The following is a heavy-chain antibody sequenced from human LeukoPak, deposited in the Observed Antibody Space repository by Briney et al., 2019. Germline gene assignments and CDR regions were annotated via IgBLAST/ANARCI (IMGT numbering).Heavy chain of an antibody. J-gene: IGHJ6*03. CDR2: ISGSGNNT. Sequence: GGSLRLSCAASGFTFSGFAMSWVRRTPGKGLEWVSGISGSGNNTLYAASVKGRFTISRDNSKNTLYLEMNSLRAEDTAIYYCAKMKGHPLQKYYMDVWGKGPRSPSR. CDR3: AKMKGHPLQKYYMDV. CDR1: GFTFSGFA. V-gene: IGHV3-23*01.